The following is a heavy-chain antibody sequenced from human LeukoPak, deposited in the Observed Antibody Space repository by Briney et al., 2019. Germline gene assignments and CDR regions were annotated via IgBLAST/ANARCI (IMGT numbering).Heavy chain of an antibody. Sequence: GRSLRLSCAASGFTFDDYAMHWVRHAPGKGLEWVSGISWNSGSIGYADSVKGRFTISRDNAKNSLYLQMNSLRAEDTALYYCAGTPDINYGDYSTYYYYPMDVWGQGTPVTVSS. CDR2: ISWNSGSI. J-gene: IGHJ6*02. CDR3: AGTPDINYGDYSTYYYYPMDV. V-gene: IGHV3-9*01. CDR1: GFTFDDYA. D-gene: IGHD4-17*01.